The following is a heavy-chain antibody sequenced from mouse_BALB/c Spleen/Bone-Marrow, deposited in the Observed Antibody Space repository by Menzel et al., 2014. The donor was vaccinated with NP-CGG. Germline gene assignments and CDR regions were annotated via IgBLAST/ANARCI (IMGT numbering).Heavy chain of an antibody. CDR2: ISSGSITI. J-gene: IGHJ2*01. CDR3: TRGGNWEDFDY. V-gene: IGHV5-17*02. Sequence: ESGGGLVQPGGSRKLSCSASGFSFSSFGMHWVRQAPEKGLEWVAYISSGSITIFYADTVKGRFTISRDNPKNTLFLQMTSLRSEDTAMYYCTRGGNWEDFDYWGQGTTLTVSS. CDR1: GFSFSSFG. D-gene: IGHD4-1*01.